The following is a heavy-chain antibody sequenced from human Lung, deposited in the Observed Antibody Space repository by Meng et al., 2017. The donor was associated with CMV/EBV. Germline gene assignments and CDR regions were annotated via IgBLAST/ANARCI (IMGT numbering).Heavy chain of an antibody. V-gene: IGHV2-70*04. D-gene: IGHD4-17*01. Sequence: SGXXLVXPTQSLTLTCTLSGLTHNTDKMRVSWLRQPPGKALEWLALIDWDGDTFYTDSLRTRLTISRDTSQNQVVLTMTDVDPVDTATYDCARILPGDWFHPWXQGKXVTVSS. CDR3: ARILPGDWFHP. CDR2: IDWDGDT. J-gene: IGHJ5*02. CDR1: GLTHNTDKMR.